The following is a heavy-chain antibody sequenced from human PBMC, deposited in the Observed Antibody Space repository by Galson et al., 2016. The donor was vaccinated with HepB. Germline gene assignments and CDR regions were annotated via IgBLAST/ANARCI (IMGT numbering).Heavy chain of an antibody. Sequence: SLRLSCAASGFTVSSNYMNWVRQTPGKGLEWVSFISSGGTTYHAGSVEGRFTISRDKSKNTLYLQMNSLRSEDTAVYYCATATNFYPAYGMDVWGHGTTVIVSS. V-gene: IGHV3-53*01. J-gene: IGHJ6*02. CDR1: GFTVSSNY. CDR2: ISSGGTT. D-gene: IGHD2/OR15-2a*01. CDR3: ATATNFYPAYGMDV.